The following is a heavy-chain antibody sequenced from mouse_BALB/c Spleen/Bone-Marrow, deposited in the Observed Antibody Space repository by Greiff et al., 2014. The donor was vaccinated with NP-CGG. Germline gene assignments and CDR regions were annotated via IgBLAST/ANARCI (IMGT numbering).Heavy chain of an antibody. CDR3: AREGYRYDGESAMDY. V-gene: IGHV14-3*02. D-gene: IGHD2-14*01. J-gene: IGHJ4*01. CDR2: IDPANGNT. CDR1: GFNIKDTY. Sequence: VTLKECGAELVKPGASVKLSCTASGFNIKDTYMHWVKQRPEQGLEWIGRIDPANGNTKYDPKFQGKATITADTSSNTAYMQLSSLTSEDTAVYYCAREGYRYDGESAMDYWGQGTSVTVSS.